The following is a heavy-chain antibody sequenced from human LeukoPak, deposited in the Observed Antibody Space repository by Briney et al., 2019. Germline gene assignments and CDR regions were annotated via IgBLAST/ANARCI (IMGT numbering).Heavy chain of an antibody. CDR1: GGTFSSYA. V-gene: IGHV1-69*05. J-gene: IGHJ4*02. D-gene: IGHD2-8*01. Sequence: SVKVSCKASGGTFSSYAISWVRQAPGQGLECMGGIIPIFGTANYAQKFQGRVTITTDESTSTAYMELSSLRSEDTAVYYCARGPSNDYSDYWGQGTLVTVSS. CDR2: IIPIFGTA. CDR3: ARGPSNDYSDY.